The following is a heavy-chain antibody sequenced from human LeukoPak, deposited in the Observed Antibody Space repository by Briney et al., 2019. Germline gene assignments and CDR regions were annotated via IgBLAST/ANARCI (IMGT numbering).Heavy chain of an antibody. D-gene: IGHD4-23*01. CDR3: AKSSGGNWGYFDY. CDR2: TRYDGSQN. Sequence: GGSLRLSCAASAFTFSTYGMHWVRQAPGKGLEWVSFTRYDGSQNYYADSVKGRFITSRDNSKITLYLQMNSLKAEDTAVYYCAKSSGGNWGYFDYWGQGTLVTVSS. J-gene: IGHJ4*02. V-gene: IGHV3-30*02. CDR1: AFTFSTYG.